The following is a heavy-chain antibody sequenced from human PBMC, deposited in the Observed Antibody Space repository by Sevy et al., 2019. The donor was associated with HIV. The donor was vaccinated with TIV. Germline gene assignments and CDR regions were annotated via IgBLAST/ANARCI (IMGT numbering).Heavy chain of an antibody. CDR2: TYYRSKWYN. J-gene: IGHJ4*02. CDR3: AREGGSSCSSTSCYRGGLFAAAVDY. D-gene: IGHD2-2*02. CDR1: GDSVSSNSAA. V-gene: IGHV6-1*01. Sequence: SQTLSLTCAISGDSVSSNSAAWNWIRQSPSRGLEWLGRTYYRSKWYNDYAVSVKSRITINPDTSKNHFSLQLNSVTPADKAVYYCAREGGSSCSSTSCYRGGLFAAAVDYWGQGTLVTVSS.